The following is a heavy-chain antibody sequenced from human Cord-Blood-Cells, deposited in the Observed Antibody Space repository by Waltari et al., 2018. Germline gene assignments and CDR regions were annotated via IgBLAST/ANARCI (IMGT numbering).Heavy chain of an antibody. CDR1: GGSISSGGYY. J-gene: IGHJ3*02. CDR2: IYYSVRT. Sequence: QVQLQEPGPGLVKPSQTLFLTRTLSGGSISSGGYYWSWIRPHPGKDLDWIRYIYYSVRTDHSPPLVRRVTISEDTAKHQFSLKLGSVTAAETAVYYCEREGTEGGCPDAFDIWGQGTRVTVSS. CDR3: EREGTEGGCPDAFDI. D-gene: IGHD2-8*01. V-gene: IGHV4-31*03.